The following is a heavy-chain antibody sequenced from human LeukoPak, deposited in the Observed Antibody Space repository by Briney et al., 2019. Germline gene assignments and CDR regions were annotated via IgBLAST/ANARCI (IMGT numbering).Heavy chain of an antibody. CDR3: TRHDSGSYSTSDY. J-gene: IGHJ4*02. Sequence: QPGGSLRLSCAASGFTFSGSAMHWVRQASGKGLEWVGRIRSKANSYATAYAASVKGRFTISRDDSKNTAYLQMNSLKTEDTAAYYCTRHDSGSYSTSDYWGQGTLVTVSS. CDR2: IRSKANSYAT. V-gene: IGHV3-73*01. D-gene: IGHD1-26*01. CDR1: GFTFSGSA.